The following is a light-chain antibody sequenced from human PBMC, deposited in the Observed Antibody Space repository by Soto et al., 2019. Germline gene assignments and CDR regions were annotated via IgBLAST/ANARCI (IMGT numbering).Light chain of an antibody. CDR3: QQYNNWRT. CDR1: QSISSN. CDR2: GAS. J-gene: IGKJ1*01. Sequence: EIVITQSPATLSVSPGERATLSCRASQSISSNLAWYQQKPGQASRLLIYGASTRATGIPARFSGSGSGTEFTLTISSMQSEDFALYYCQQYNNWRTFGLGAKV. V-gene: IGKV3-15*01.